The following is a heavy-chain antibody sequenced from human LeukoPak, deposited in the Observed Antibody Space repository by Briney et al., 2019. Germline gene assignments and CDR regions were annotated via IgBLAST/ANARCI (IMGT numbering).Heavy chain of an antibody. D-gene: IGHD6-13*01. CDR3: ARSYSSSWYGTYYFDY. CDR2: ISAYNGNT. Sequence: GASVKVSCKASGYTFTSYGISWVRQAPGQGLEWMGWISAYNGNTNYAQKLQGRVTMTTDTSTSTAYMELRSLRSDDTAVYYCARSYSSSWYGTYYFDYWGQGALVTVSS. CDR1: GYTFTSYG. J-gene: IGHJ4*02. V-gene: IGHV1-18*04.